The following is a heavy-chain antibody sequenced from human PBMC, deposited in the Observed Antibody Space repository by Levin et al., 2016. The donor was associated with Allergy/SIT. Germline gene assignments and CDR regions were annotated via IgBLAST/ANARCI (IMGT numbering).Heavy chain of an antibody. CDR3: ARTGTTSHWFDP. V-gene: IGHV4-39*07. CDR1: GGSIRSTSHY. J-gene: IGHJ5*02. Sequence: SETLSLTCTVSGGSIRSTSHYWGWIRQPPGKGLEWIGSIYFSGITYYKPSLKSRVTISVDTSKNQFSLKLSSVTAADTAVYYCARTGTTSHWFDPWGQGTMVTVSS. D-gene: IGHD1-7*01. CDR2: IYFSGIT.